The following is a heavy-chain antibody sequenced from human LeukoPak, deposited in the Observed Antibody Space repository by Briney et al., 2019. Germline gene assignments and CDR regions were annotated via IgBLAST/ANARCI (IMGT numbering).Heavy chain of an antibody. CDR3: ARLPYDSSGYYPYYFDY. J-gene: IGHJ4*02. CDR2: IYYSGST. D-gene: IGHD3-22*01. V-gene: IGHV4-39*01. Sequence: KASETLSLTCTVSGGSISSSSYYWGWSRQPPGKGLEWIGSIYYSGSTYYNPSLKSRVTISVDTSKNQFSLKLSSVTAADTAVYYCARLPYDSSGYYPYYFDYWGQGTLVTVSS. CDR1: GGSISSSSYY.